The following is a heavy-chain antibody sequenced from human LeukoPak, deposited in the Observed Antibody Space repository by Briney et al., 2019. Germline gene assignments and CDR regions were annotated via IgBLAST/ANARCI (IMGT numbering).Heavy chain of an antibody. Sequence: SETLSLTCTVSGGTISSYYWSWIRQPSGKGLEWIGYIYSSGSTKYNPSLKSRVTISVDTSKNQFSLKLSSVTAADTAVYYCARGGGYGSPLGFWGQGTLVTVSS. CDR3: ARGGGYGSPLGF. V-gene: IGHV4-4*09. J-gene: IGHJ4*02. CDR2: IYSSGST. D-gene: IGHD5-18*01. CDR1: GGTISSYY.